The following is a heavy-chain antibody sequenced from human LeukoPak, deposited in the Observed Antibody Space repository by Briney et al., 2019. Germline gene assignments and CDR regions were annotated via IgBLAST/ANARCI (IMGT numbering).Heavy chain of an antibody. V-gene: IGHV4-59*12. Sequence: SETLSLTCTVSGGSISSYYWSWIRQPPGKGLEWIGYIYYSGSTNYNPSLKSRVTISVDTSKNQFSLKLSSVTAADTAVYYCARLRRLHYFDYWGQGTLVTVSS. CDR2: IYYSGST. J-gene: IGHJ4*02. CDR3: ARLRRLHYFDY. D-gene: IGHD4-17*01. CDR1: GGSISSYY.